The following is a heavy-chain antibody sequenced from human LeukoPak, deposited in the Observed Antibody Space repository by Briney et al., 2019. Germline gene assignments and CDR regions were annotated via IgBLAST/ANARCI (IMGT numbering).Heavy chain of an antibody. CDR1: GGTFSSYA. V-gene: IGHV1-69*13. CDR2: IIPIFGTA. Sequence: GASVKVSCKASGGTFSSYAISWVRQAPGQGLEWMGGIIPIFGTANYAQKFQGRVTITADESTSTAYMELSSLRSEDTAVYYCASYCSGGSCYYYWGQGTLVTVSS. D-gene: IGHD2-15*01. J-gene: IGHJ4*02. CDR3: ASYCSGGSCYYY.